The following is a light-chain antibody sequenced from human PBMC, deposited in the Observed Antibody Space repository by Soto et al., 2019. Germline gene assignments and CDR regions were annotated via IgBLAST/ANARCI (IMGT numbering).Light chain of an antibody. CDR3: SSCEGRRNDWV. Sequence: QSVLTQPASVSEAPRQRVTISCSGSSSNIGINAVNWYQQIPGKAPKLLIYYDDLLPSGVSDRFSVSMSGTSASLAISGLQAEDEADYYCSSCEGRRNDWVFGIGTKLTVL. J-gene: IGLJ3*02. CDR2: YDD. V-gene: IGLV1-36*01. CDR1: SSNIGINA.